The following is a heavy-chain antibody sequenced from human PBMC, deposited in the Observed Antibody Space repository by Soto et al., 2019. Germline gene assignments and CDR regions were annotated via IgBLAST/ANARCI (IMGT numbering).Heavy chain of an antibody. Sequence: SETLSLTCTVSGGSISSSSYYWGWIRQPPGKGLEWIGSIYYSGSTYYNPSPKSRVTISVDTSKNQFSLKLSSVTAADTAVYYCARHQGMLGYYYYYMDVWGKGTTVTVSS. CDR2: IYYSGST. CDR3: ARHQGMLGYYYYYMDV. J-gene: IGHJ6*03. D-gene: IGHD3-10*02. CDR1: GGSISSSSYY. V-gene: IGHV4-39*01.